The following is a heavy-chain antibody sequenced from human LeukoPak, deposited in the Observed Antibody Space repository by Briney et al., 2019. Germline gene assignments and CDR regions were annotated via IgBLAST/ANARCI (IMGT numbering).Heavy chain of an antibody. CDR2: INSDGSST. D-gene: IGHD3-3*01. V-gene: IGHV3-74*01. J-gene: IGHJ4*02. CDR3: GRDFWSGYQGGYDY. Sequence: GSLQLSCAASGFTFSSYWMHWVRQAPGKGLVWVSRINSDGSSTSYADSVKGRFTISRDNAKNTLYLQMNSLRAEDTAVYYCGRDFWSGYQGGYDYWGQGTLVTVSS. CDR1: GFTFSSYW.